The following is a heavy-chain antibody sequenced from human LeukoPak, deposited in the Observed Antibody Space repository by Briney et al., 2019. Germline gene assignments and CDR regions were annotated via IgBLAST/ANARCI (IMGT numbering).Heavy chain of an antibody. CDR1: RFTFSSYW. D-gene: IGHD4-17*01. CDR3: AREEYGDHMW. Sequence: GGSLRLSCAASRFTFSSYWMSWVRQAPGKGLEWVANIKQDGSEKYYVDSVKGRFTISRDNAKNSLYLQMNSPRAEDTVVYYCAREEYGDHMWWGQGTLVTVSS. J-gene: IGHJ4*02. CDR2: IKQDGSEK. V-gene: IGHV3-7*01.